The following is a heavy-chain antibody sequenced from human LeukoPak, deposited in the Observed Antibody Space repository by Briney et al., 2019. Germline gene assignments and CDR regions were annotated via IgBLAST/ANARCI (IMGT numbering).Heavy chain of an antibody. J-gene: IGHJ4*02. CDR1: GYTFTSFG. Sequence: GASVTVSCKASGYTFTSFGISWVRQAPGQGLEWMGWIRADYGSTNYVQKFQCRVTITTATSTNPAYMQLTSLRSDDTAVYYCARLKWLRLIDYWGQGTLVAVSS. CDR3: ARLKWLRLIDY. V-gene: IGHV1-18*01. D-gene: IGHD5-12*01. CDR2: IRADYGST.